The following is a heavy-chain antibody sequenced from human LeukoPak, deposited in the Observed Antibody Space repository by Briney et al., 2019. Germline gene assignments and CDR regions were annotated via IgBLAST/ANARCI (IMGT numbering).Heavy chain of an antibody. V-gene: IGHV1-69*06. J-gene: IGHJ3*02. CDR1: GGTFGNYA. CDR2: IILMFDTP. Sequence: GASVKVSCKASGGTFGNYAIGWVRQAPGQGLEWMGGIILMFDTPNYAQKFQGRVTITADKSTSTAYMELSSLRSEDTALYYCARRITMVRGVSGTDAFDIWGQGTMVTVSS. D-gene: IGHD3-10*01. CDR3: ARRITMVRGVSGTDAFDI.